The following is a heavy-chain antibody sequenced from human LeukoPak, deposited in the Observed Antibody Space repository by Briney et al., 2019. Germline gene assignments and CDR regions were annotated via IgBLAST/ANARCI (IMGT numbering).Heavy chain of an antibody. CDR3: ARERKADYYYYGMDV. J-gene: IGHJ6*02. CDR1: GFTFSSYA. V-gene: IGHV3-30-3*01. Sequence: GGSLRLSCAASGFTFSSYARHWVRQAPGKGLEWVAVISYDGSNKYYADSVKGRFTISRDNSKNTLYLQMNSLRAEDTAVYYCARERKADYYYYGMDVWGQGTTVTVSS. CDR2: ISYDGSNK.